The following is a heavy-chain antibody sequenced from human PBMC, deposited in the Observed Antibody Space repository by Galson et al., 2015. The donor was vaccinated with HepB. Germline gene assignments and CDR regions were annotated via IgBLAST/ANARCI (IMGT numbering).Heavy chain of an antibody. V-gene: IGHV3-23*01. D-gene: IGHD6-19*01. CDR2: ISGSGGRT. CDR1: GFTFSNYA. J-gene: IGHJ5*02. CDR3: AKEEFSAVGVGWLDP. Sequence: SLRLSCAAAGFTFSNYAMTWVRQAPGKGLEWVSGISGSGGRTYYGDSVKGRFTISRDNSRKTVHLQMDSLKVEDTGIYYCAKEEFSAVGVGWLDPWGQGTRVVVSS.